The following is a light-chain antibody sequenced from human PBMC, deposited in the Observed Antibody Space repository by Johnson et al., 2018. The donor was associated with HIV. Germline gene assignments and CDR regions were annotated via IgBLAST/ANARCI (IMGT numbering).Light chain of an antibody. CDR2: EKN. J-gene: IGLJ1*01. Sequence: QSVLTQPPSVSAAPGQKVTISCSGSTSNIGNNYVSWYQQLPGTAPKLLIYEKNKRPSGIPDRFSASKSGTSATLDITGLQTGDEADYYCGTWDSSLGAHYVFETGPKVPVL. CDR1: TSNIGNNY. CDR3: GTWDSSLGAHYV. V-gene: IGLV1-51*02.